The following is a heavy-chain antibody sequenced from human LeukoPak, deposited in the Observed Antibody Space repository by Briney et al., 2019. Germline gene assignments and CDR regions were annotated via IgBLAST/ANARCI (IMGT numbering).Heavy chain of an antibody. V-gene: IGHV1-8*01. J-gene: IGHJ4*02. CDR1: GYTFTNFD. CDR2: MNPVSGNA. Sequence: ASVKVSCKASGYTFTNFDINWVRQAPGQGLEWMGWMNPVSGNAGSAQKFQGRVTLTRDTSITTAYMELTSLRSDDTAFYYCVGAPMGAAPLYWGQGTLVTVSS. CDR3: VGAPMGAAPLY. D-gene: IGHD6-6*01.